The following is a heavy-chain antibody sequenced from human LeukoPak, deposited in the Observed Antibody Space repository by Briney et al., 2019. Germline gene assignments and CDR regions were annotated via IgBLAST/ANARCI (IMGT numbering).Heavy chain of an antibody. V-gene: IGHV4-31*03. Sequence: MTSQTLSLTCTVSGGSISSGGYYWSWIRQHPGKGLEWIGYIYYSGSTYYNPSLKSRVTISVDTSKNQFSLKLSSVTAADTAVYYCARSPDYYDSSGYYYLDYWGQGTLVTVFS. CDR2: IYYSGST. CDR3: ARSPDYYDSSGYYYLDY. J-gene: IGHJ4*02. D-gene: IGHD3-22*01. CDR1: GGSISSGGYY.